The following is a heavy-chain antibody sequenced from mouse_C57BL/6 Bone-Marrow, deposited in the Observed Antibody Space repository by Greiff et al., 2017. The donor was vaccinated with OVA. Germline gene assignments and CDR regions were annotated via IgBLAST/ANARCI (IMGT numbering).Heavy chain of an antibody. D-gene: IGHD2-3*01. V-gene: IGHV1-81*01. CDR3: ARSYDGYFNWYFDV. Sequence: QVQLQQSGAELARPGASVKLSCKASGYTFTSYGISWVKQRTGQGLEWIGEIYPRSGNTYYNEKFKGKATLTADKSSSTAYMELRSLTSEDSAFYFCARSYDGYFNWYFDVWGTGTTVTVSS. CDR2: IYPRSGNT. J-gene: IGHJ1*03. CDR1: GYTFTSYG.